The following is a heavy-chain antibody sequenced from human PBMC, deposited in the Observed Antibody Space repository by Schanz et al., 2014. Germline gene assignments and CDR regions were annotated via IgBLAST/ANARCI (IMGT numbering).Heavy chain of an antibody. V-gene: IGHV1-18*01. J-gene: IGHJ3*02. CDR2: ITAYNGDT. D-gene: IGHD5-18*01. CDR1: GYTFTSHG. CDR3: TRGGYSYALSAFDI. Sequence: QVQLVQSGAEVKKPGASVKVSCKASGYTFTSHGISWVRQAPGQGLEWMGWITAYNGDTNYALKLQGRVTMTTDTSTGTAYMELRSLGSDDTALYYCTRGGYSYALSAFDIWGQGTMVTVSS.